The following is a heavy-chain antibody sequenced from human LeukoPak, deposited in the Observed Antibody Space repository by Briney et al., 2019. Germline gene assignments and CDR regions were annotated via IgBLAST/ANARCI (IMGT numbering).Heavy chain of an antibody. J-gene: IGHJ5*02. Sequence: GGSLRLSCAASGFTFSDYYMRWISQAPGKGLEWVSYISSSGSTIYYADAEKGRFTISRNNAKNSLYLQMNSLRAEDTAVYYCARGAGVVAATDWFDPWGQGTLVTVSS. CDR1: GFTFSDYY. V-gene: IGHV3-11*01. D-gene: IGHD2-15*01. CDR3: ARGAGVVAATDWFDP. CDR2: ISSSGSTI.